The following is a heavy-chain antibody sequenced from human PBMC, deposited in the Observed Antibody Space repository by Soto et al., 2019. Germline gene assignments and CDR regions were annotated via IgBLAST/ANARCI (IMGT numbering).Heavy chain of an antibody. Sequence: ASVKVSCKASGYTFKNYGINWVRQAPGRGLEWVAWISAYNGDTSYAQHLQGRVTVTTETLTNTAYMELRSLRPDDTAVYFCVLGGLETGYYRDMEYWGQGTLVTVS. V-gene: IGHV1-18*04. CDR1: GYTFKNYG. CDR3: VLGGLETGYYRDMEY. D-gene: IGHD3-9*01. J-gene: IGHJ4*02. CDR2: ISAYNGDT.